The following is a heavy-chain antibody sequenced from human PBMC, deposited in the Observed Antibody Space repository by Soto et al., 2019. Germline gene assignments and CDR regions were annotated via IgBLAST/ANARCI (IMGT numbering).Heavy chain of an antibody. Sequence: ASVKVSCKASGYTFTSYYMHWVRQAPGQGLEWMGIINPSGGSTSYAQKFQGRVTMTRDTSTSTVYMELSSLRSEDTAVYYCARTYYYGSGSYSNFDYWGQGTLVTVSS. D-gene: IGHD3-10*01. CDR2: INPSGGST. V-gene: IGHV1-46*01. CDR1: GYTFTSYY. J-gene: IGHJ4*02. CDR3: ARTYYYGSGSYSNFDY.